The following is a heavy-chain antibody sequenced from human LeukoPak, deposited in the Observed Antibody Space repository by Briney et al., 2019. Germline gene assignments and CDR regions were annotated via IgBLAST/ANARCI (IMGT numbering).Heavy chain of an antibody. D-gene: IGHD3-22*01. J-gene: IGHJ3*02. CDR3: ARVGHYYDSSGYYLYDAFDI. Sequence: ASVKVSCKASGYTFTGYYMHWVRQAPGQGLEWMGWINPNSGGTKYAQKFQGRVTMTRDTSISTAYMELCRLRSDDTAVYYCARVGHYYDSSGYYLYDAFDIWGQGTLVTVSS. CDR1: GYTFTGYY. CDR2: INPNSGGT. V-gene: IGHV1-2*02.